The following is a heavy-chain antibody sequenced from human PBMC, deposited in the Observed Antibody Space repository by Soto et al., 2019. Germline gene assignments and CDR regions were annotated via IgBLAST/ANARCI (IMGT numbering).Heavy chain of an antibody. D-gene: IGHD3-10*01. CDR3: ARDGESETDGGYYYGMDV. CDR1: GYTFTSYG. CDR2: ISAYNGNT. Sequence: ASVKVSCKASGYTFTSYGISWVRQAPGQGLEWMGWISAYNGNTSYAQNLQGRVTMTTDTSTSTAYMELSRLRSDDTAVYYCARDGESETDGGYYYGMDVWGQGTTVTVSS. J-gene: IGHJ6*02. V-gene: IGHV1-18*01.